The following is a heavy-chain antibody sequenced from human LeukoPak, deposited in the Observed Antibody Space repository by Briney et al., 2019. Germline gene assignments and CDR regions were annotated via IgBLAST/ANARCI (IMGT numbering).Heavy chain of an antibody. CDR1: GYTFTGYY. D-gene: IGHD6-19*01. CDR2: INPNSGGT. CDR3: ALPRSGSSYDFDY. Sequence: ASVKVSCKASGYTFTGYYMHWVRQAPGQGFEWMGWINPNSGGTKYAQKFQGRITMTRDTSISTAYMELSRLRSDDTAVYYCALPRSGSSYDFDYWGQGTLVTVSS. V-gene: IGHV1-2*02. J-gene: IGHJ4*02.